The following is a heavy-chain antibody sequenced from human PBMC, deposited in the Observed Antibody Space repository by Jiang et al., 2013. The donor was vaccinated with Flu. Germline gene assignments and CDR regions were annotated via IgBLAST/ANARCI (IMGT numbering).Heavy chain of an antibody. D-gene: IGHD6-19*01. V-gene: IGHV3-11*05. Sequence: TISRDNAKNSLYLQMNSLRAEDTAVYYCARDSAVAGYFEYWGQGTLVTVSS. CDR3: ARDSAVAGYFEY. J-gene: IGHJ4*02.